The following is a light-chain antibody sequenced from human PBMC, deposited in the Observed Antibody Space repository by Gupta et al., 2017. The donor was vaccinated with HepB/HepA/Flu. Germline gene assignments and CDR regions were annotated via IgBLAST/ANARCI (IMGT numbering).Light chain of an antibody. J-gene: IGKJ1*01. CDR1: QILLHSSGHNY. CDR3: MQASHTLWT. V-gene: IGKV2-28*01. Sequence: DVVMAQSPLSLSVTAGETASISCRSSQILLHSSGHNYLDWYLQKPGQSPQLLIYLGSNRASGVPDRFSGSGSGTDFTLKISRVEAEDVGVYYCMQASHTLWTFGQGTKVEIK. CDR2: LGS.